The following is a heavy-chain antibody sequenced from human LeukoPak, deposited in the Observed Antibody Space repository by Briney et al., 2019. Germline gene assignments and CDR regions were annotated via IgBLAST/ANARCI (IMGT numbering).Heavy chain of an antibody. V-gene: IGHV3-7*04. CDR3: ARLYDDH. J-gene: IGHJ4*02. CDR2: IKQDGSEK. Sequence: GWSQTLSCAASGFTFSSYWSSWVRQPSGKGMEGVANIKQDGSEKYYVDSVKGRFTISRDNAKNSLYLQMNSLRVEDTAVYYCARLYDDHWGQGTLVTVSS. CDR1: GFTFSSYW. D-gene: IGHD2-8*01.